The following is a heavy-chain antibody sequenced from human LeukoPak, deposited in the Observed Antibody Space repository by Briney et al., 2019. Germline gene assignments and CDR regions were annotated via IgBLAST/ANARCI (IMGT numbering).Heavy chain of an antibody. J-gene: IGHJ6*02. CDR2: IIPILGKA. V-gene: IGHV1-69*04. D-gene: IGHD2-2*03. CDR1: GGTFSSYA. CDR3: ATSGYCSSTSCYFPYYYGMDV. Sequence: GASVKVSCKASGGTFSSYAISWVRQAPGQGLEWMGRIIPILGKANYAQKFQGRVTITADKSTSTAYMELSSLRSEDTAVYYCATSGYCSSTSCYFPYYYGMDVWGQGTTVTVSS.